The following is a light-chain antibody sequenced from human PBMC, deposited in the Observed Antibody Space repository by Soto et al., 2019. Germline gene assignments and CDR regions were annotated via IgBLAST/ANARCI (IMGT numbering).Light chain of an antibody. V-gene: IGLV2-23*01. J-gene: IGLJ1*01. CDR1: SSDVGSYNL. Sequence: QSVLTQPASVSGSPGQSITISCTGTSSDVGSYNLVSWYQQHPGKAPKLMIYEDSKRPSGVSNRFSGSKSGNTASLTISGLQAGDETDYYCCSYAGSGTYVFGTGTKVTVL. CDR2: EDS. CDR3: CSYAGSGTYV.